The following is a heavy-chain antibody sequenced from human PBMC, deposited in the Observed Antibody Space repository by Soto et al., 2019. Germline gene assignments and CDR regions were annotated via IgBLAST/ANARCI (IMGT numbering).Heavy chain of an antibody. CDR2: IYPGDSDT. J-gene: IGHJ3*02. CDR3: ARLDCSGGSCYSAFDI. V-gene: IGHV5-51*01. CDR1: GYSFTSYW. Sequence: GESLKISCKGSGYSFTSYWIGWVRQMPGKGLEWMGIIYPGDSDTRYSPSFQGQVTISADKSISTAYLQWSSLKASDTAMYYCARLDCSGGSCYSAFDIWGQGTMVTVSS. D-gene: IGHD2-15*01.